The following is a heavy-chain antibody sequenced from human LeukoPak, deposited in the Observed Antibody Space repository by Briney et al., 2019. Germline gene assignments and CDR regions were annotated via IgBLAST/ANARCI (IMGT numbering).Heavy chain of an antibody. CDR1: GGTFSSCA. V-gene: IGHV1-69*05. CDR3: ATCSSTSCYLGKEGYFQH. Sequence: GASVKVSCKASGGTFSSCAISWVRQAPGQGLEWMGGIIPIFGTANYAQKFQGRVTITTDESTSTAYMELSSLRSEDTAVYYCATCSSTSCYLGKEGYFQHWGQGTLVTVSS. J-gene: IGHJ1*01. D-gene: IGHD2-2*01. CDR2: IIPIFGTA.